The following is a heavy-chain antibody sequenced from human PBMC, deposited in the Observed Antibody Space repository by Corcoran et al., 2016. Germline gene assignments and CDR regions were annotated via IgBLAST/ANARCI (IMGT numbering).Heavy chain of an antibody. D-gene: IGHD1-1*01. V-gene: IGHV3-7*03. J-gene: IGHJ4*02. CDR3: ARELAVAGRTSFDF. Sequence: EVQLVESGGGLVQPGGSLRLSCAASGFTFGGHWMTWVRQAPGKGLEWVANLKEDGSEKYYVDSVRGRFTISRDNAKNSLFLQMNSLRAEDTAVYYCARELAVAGRTSFDFWGQGTLVTVSS. CDR2: LKEDGSEK. CDR1: GFTFGGHW.